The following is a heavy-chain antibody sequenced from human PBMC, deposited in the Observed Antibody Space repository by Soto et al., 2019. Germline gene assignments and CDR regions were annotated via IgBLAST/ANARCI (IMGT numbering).Heavy chain of an antibody. D-gene: IGHD3-9*01. CDR3: ARDHGLLRYFDWFPGGWFDP. Sequence: GASVKVSCKASGYTFTSYGISWVRQAPGQGLEWMGWISAYNGNTNYAQKLQGRVTMTTDTSTSTAYMELRSLRSDDTAVYYCARDHGLLRYFDWFPGGWFDPWGQGTLVTVSS. V-gene: IGHV1-18*01. CDR2: ISAYNGNT. CDR1: GYTFTSYG. J-gene: IGHJ5*02.